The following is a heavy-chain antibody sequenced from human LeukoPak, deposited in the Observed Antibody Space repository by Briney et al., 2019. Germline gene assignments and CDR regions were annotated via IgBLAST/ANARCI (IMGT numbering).Heavy chain of an antibody. Sequence: SETLSLTCAVYGGSFSGYYWSWIRQPPGKGLEWIGEINHSGSTNYNPSLKSRVTISVDTSKNQFSLKPSSVTAADTAVYYCARGFQLVLAIGGFDPWGQGTLVTVSS. D-gene: IGHD6-6*01. V-gene: IGHV4-34*01. CDR1: GGSFSGYY. CDR2: INHSGST. J-gene: IGHJ5*02. CDR3: ARGFQLVLAIGGFDP.